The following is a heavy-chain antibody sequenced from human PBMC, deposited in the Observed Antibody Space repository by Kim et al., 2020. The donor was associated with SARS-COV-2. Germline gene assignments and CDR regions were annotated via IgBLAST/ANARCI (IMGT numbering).Heavy chain of an antibody. D-gene: IGHD3-10*01. CDR3: ARVVYGSGTYCGMDV. Sequence: GGSLRLSCAASGFTFRTYSMNWVRQAPGKGLEWVSSINSDSRYIYYTDSVKGRFTISRDNPKNSLYLQMNSLRAEDTAVFYCARVVYGSGTYCGMDVWV. J-gene: IGHJ6*02. V-gene: IGHV3-21*01. CDR1: GFTFRTYS. CDR2: INSDSRYI.